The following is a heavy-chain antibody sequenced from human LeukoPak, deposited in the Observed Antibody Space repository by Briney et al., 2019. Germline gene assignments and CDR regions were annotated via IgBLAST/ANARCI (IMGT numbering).Heavy chain of an antibody. CDR1: GYTFTGYY. D-gene: IGHD3-16*02. V-gene: IGHV1-2*02. J-gene: IGHJ4*02. Sequence: VASVKVSCKASGYTFTGYYMHWVRQAPGQGLEWMGWINPNSGGTNYAQKLQGRVTMTRDTSISTAYMELSRLRSDDTAVYYCARDSDYIWGSYRYTLAYWGQGTLVTVSS. CDR3: ARDSDYIWGSYRYTLAY. CDR2: INPNSGGT.